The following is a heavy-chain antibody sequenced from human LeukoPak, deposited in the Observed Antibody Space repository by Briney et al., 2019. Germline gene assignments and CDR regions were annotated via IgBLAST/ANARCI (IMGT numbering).Heavy chain of an antibody. CDR2: MNPNSGNT. D-gene: IGHD2-15*01. CDR3: ARGLDIVVVVAARNYYHGMDV. Sequence: ASVKVSCKASGYTFTRYDINWVRQATGQGLEWMGWMNPNSGNTGYAQKFQGRVTMTRNTSISTAYMELSSLRSEDTAVYYCARGLDIVVVVAARNYYHGMDVWGQGTTVTVSS. V-gene: IGHV1-8*01. J-gene: IGHJ6*02. CDR1: GYTFTRYD.